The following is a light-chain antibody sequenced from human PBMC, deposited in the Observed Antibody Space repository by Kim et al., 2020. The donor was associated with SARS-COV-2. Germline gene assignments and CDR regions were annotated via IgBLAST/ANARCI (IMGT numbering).Light chain of an antibody. V-gene: IGLV6-57*01. Sequence: NFMLTQPHSVSESPGKTVTISCTRSSGSIASNYVQWYQQRPGSSPTTVIYEDKQRPSGVPDRFSGSIDSSSNSASLTISGLKTEDEADYYCQSYDSNTRVFGTGTKVTVL. CDR2: EDK. J-gene: IGLJ1*01. CDR1: SGSIASNY. CDR3: QSYDSNTRV.